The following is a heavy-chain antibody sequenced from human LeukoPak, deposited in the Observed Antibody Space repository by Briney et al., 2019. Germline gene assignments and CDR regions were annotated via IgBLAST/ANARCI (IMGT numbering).Heavy chain of an antibody. CDR1: GFTFSSYA. CDR3: AKADRTDTYYYYGMDV. Sequence: GGSLRLSCAASGFTFSSYAMSWVRQAPGKGLEWVSAISGSGGSTYYADSVKGRFTISRDNSKNTLYLQMNSLRAEDTAVYYCAKADRTDTYYYYGMDVWGQGTTGTVSS. D-gene: IGHD5-18*01. J-gene: IGHJ6*02. V-gene: IGHV3-23*01. CDR2: ISGSGGST.